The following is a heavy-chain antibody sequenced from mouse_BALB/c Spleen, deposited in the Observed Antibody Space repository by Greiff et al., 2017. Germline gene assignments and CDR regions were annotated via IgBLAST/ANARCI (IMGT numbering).Heavy chain of an antibody. Sequence: EVQLVESGPSLVKPSQTLSLTCSVTGDSITSGYWNWIRKFPGNKLEYMGYISYSGSTYYNPSLKSRISITRDTSKNQYYLQLNSVTTEDTATYYCARSPYGNYLSWFAYWGQGTLVTVSA. CDR2: ISYSGST. V-gene: IGHV3-8*02. CDR3: ARSPYGNYLSWFAY. CDR1: GDSITSGY. D-gene: IGHD2-10*02. J-gene: IGHJ3*01.